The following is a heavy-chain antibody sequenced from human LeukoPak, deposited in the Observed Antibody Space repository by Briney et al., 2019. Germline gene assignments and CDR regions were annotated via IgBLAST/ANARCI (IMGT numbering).Heavy chain of an antibody. J-gene: IGHJ3*01. V-gene: IGHV3-23*01. D-gene: IGHD6-19*01. CDR1: GFTFTTYA. CDR3: AKDLALAGTGGGFDV. CDR2: ISGGGDKA. Sequence: PGGSLRLSCAASGFTFTTYAINWVRQAPGKGLEWVSGISGGGDKAYYASSVNGRFTISRDNSKNTVSLQMSSLRAEDTALYYCAKDLALAGTGGGFDVWGQGTRVAVSS.